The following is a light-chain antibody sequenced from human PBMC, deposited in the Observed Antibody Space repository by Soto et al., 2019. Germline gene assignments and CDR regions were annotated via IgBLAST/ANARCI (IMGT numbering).Light chain of an antibody. Sequence: EIVLTHSPGTLCFSPWERATLSFWASQSVTSNYLAWYQQKPGQAPRLLIYDASNRAIGIPVRFSGSGSGTDFTLTISSLEPEDFAVYFCQQRSNWWTFGQGTKVDIK. J-gene: IGKJ1*01. V-gene: IGKV3D-20*02. CDR3: QQRSNWWT. CDR2: DAS. CDR1: QSVTSNY.